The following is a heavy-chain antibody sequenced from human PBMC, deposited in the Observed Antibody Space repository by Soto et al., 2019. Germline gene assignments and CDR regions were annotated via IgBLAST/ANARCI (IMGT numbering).Heavy chain of an antibody. V-gene: IGHV1-18*01. CDR3: ARDNAQWMVDP. Sequence: QVQLVQSGGEVKEPGASVKVSCKASGYTITSYGFSWVRQAPGQGLEWMGWISGYSGDTKYSQKFQGRVTMTTDTSTSTAHMDLRSLTSDDTAVYYCARDNAQWMVDPWGQGTLVTVSS. J-gene: IGHJ5*02. CDR2: ISGYSGDT. D-gene: IGHD6-19*01. CDR1: GYTITSYG.